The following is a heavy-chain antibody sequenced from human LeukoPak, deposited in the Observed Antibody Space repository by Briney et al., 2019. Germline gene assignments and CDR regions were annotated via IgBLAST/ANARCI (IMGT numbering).Heavy chain of an antibody. CDR2: INPNSGGT. CDR3: ARFPYSSSWYDDY. Sequence: APVKVSCKASGYTFTGYYMHWVRQAPGQGLEWMGWINPNSGGTNYARKFQGRVTMTRDTSISTAYMELSRLRSDDTAVYYCARFPYSSSWYDDYRGQGTLVTVSS. CDR1: GYTFTGYY. D-gene: IGHD6-13*01. J-gene: IGHJ4*02. V-gene: IGHV1-2*02.